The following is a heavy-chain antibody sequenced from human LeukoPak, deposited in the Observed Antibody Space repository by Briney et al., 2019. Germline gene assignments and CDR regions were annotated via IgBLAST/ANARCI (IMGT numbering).Heavy chain of an antibody. J-gene: IGHJ4*02. D-gene: IGHD3-22*01. CDR1: GFTFNTYS. V-gene: IGHV3-48*01. Sequence: GGSLRLSCAASGFTFNTYSMNWVRQAPGKGLEWVSFISRVISTVYYADSVKGRFTISRDNSKNTLYLQMNSLRAEDTAVYYCARDYDSSGPDYWGQGTLVTVSS. CDR2: ISRVISTV. CDR3: ARDYDSSGPDY.